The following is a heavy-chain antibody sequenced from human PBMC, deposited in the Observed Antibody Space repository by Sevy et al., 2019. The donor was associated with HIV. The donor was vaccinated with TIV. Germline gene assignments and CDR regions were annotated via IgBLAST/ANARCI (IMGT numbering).Heavy chain of an antibody. J-gene: IGHJ5*02. CDR1: GFTFGDSP. CDR2: ITWDGGST. V-gene: IGHV3-43*01. D-gene: IGHD1-1*01. CDR3: AKDMGFTGTFPLDL. Sequence: GGSLRLSCAASGFTFGDSPMHWVRQAPGKGLEWLSLITWDGGSTYYSDSVKGRFTVSRDNNKNSMYLQMNSLRTEDIAIYYCAKDMGFTGTFPLDLWGQGTLVTVSS.